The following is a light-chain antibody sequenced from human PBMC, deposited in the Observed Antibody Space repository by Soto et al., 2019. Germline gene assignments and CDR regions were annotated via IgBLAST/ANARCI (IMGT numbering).Light chain of an antibody. CDR3: QQSYSTPRT. V-gene: IGKV3-20*01. CDR1: QSVSSSY. J-gene: IGKJ3*01. CDR2: GAS. Sequence: EIVLTQSPGTLSLSPGEGATLSCRASQSVSSSYIAWYQQRPGQTPSLLIYGASTRATGIPDRFSGSGSGTDFTLTISRLEPEDFATYYCQQSYSTPRTFGPGTKVDIK.